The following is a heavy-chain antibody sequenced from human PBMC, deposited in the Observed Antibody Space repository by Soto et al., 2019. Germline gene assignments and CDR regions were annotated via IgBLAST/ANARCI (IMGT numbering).Heavy chain of an antibody. J-gene: IGHJ4*02. CDR2: FRTSGDGGTT. D-gene: IGHD3-10*01. CDR1: GFTFSTYS. Sequence: GGSLRLSSAASGFTFSTYSMSWVRQAPGKGLEWVSGFRTSGDGGTTYYADSVKGRFTISRDNSKNMLFLQMNSLRAEDTAIYYCAKKVNSGPGSQYFDYWGQGTLVTVS. V-gene: IGHV3-23*01. CDR3: AKKVNSGPGSQYFDY.